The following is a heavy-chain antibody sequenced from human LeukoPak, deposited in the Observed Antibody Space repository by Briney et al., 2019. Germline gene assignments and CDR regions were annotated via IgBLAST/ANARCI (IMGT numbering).Heavy chain of an antibody. D-gene: IGHD3-3*01. CDR3: ARVPYDFWSGSDYYYYMDV. Sequence: SETLSLTCTVCGGSISSGGYYWSWIRQPPGKGLEWIGYIYHSGSTYYNPSLKSRVTISVDRSKNQFSLKLSSVTAADTAVYYCARVPYDFWSGSDYYYYMDVWGKGTTVTVSS. CDR2: IYHSGST. V-gene: IGHV4-30-2*01. J-gene: IGHJ6*03. CDR1: GGSISSGGYY.